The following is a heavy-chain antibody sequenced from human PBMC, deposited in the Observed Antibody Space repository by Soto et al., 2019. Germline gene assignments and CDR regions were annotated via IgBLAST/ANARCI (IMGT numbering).Heavy chain of an antibody. J-gene: IGHJ6*02. CDR2: INPNSGGT. Sequence: ASVKVSCKASGYTFTGYYMHWVRRAPGQGLEWMGWINPNSGGTSYAQKFQGRVTMTRDTSISTAYMELSRLRSDDTAVYYCVMDIVVVPAAPGPYGMDLWGQGTTVTVSS. CDR3: VMDIVVVPAAPGPYGMDL. CDR1: GYTFTGYY. V-gene: IGHV1-2*02. D-gene: IGHD2-2*03.